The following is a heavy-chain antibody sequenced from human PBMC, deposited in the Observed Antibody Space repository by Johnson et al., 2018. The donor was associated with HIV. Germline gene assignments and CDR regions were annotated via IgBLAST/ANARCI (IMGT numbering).Heavy chain of an antibody. J-gene: IGHJ3*02. D-gene: IGHD1-14*01. V-gene: IGHV3-30*02. CDR3: ARPRRRGVDGFDI. Sequence: QVQLVESGGGVVQPGGSLRLSCAASAFTFSSYGMHWVRQAPGKGLEWVALIRYDGSNKYYEDSVKGRFIISRDNPKNTLYLEMNSLRPEDTAVYYCARPRRRGVDGFDIWGQGTMVTVSS. CDR2: IRYDGSNK. CDR1: AFTFSSYG.